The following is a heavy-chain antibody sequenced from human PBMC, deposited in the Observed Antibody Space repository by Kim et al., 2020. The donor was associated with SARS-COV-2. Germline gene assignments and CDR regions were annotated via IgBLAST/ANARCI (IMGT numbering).Heavy chain of an antibody. V-gene: IGHV1-69*02. Sequence: SVKVSCKASGGTFSSYTISWVRQAPGQGLEWMGRIIPILGIANYAQKFQGRVTITADKSTSTAYMELSSLRSEDTAVYYCARASSVSLAVYGMDVWGQGTTVTVSS. J-gene: IGHJ6*02. CDR3: ARASSVSLAVYGMDV. CDR1: GGTFSSYT. D-gene: IGHD6-25*01. CDR2: IIPILGIA.